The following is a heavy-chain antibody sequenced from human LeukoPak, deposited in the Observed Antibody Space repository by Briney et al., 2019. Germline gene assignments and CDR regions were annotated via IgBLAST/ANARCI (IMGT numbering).Heavy chain of an antibody. Sequence: GASVKVSCKASGYTFTSYYMHWVRQAPGQGLEWMGIINPSGGSTSYAQTFQGRVTMPRDTSTNTVYIEVSSLRSEDTAVYYCAREGGYDTNWFDPWGQGTLVTVSS. J-gene: IGHJ5*02. CDR1: GYTFTSYY. CDR2: INPSGGST. CDR3: AREGGYDTNWFDP. D-gene: IGHD5-12*01. V-gene: IGHV1-46*01.